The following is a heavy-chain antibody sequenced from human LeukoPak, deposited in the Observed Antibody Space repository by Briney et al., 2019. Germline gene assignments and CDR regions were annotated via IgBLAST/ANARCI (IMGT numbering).Heavy chain of an antibody. J-gene: IGHJ6*02. CDR3: ARVGYCSGSSCYSPNYYHGMDV. Sequence: PGGSLRLSCAASGLRFGNYFMHCVRQAPGKGLVWVSRINNDGSSTTYADSAKGRFTISRDNAKNTLYLEMNSLRAEDTAVYFCARVGYCSGSSCYSPNYYHGMDVWGQGTTVTVFS. V-gene: IGHV3-74*03. CDR2: INNDGSST. D-gene: IGHD2-15*01. CDR1: GLRFGNYF.